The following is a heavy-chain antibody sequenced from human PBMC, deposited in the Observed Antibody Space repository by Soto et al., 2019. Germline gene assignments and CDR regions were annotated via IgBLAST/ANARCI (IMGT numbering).Heavy chain of an antibody. CDR3: AKEVSLGANVDLGY. V-gene: IGHV3-23*01. J-gene: IGHJ4*02. CDR1: GFPFSSFA. D-gene: IGHD7-27*01. CDR2: ISGSGGST. Sequence: PGGSLRLSCAASGFPFSSFAMSWVRQSPGKGLEWVSTISGSGGSTYYADAVKGRFTISRDNSMGTLYLQMKSLRVEDTAIYYCAKEVSLGANVDLGYWGQGALVTVSS.